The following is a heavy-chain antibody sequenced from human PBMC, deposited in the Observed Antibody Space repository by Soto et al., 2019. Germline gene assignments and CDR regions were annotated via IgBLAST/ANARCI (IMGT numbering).Heavy chain of an antibody. CDR3: ARGVDSGYDYFDY. D-gene: IGHD5-12*01. V-gene: IGHV4-30-2*01. J-gene: IGHJ4*02. CDR2: IYNSGST. CDR1: GGSFSGYS. Sequence: SETLALTCAVYGGSFSGYSWGWIRQPPGKGLEWIGYIYNSGSTYYKPSLKRRVTISVDRSKKQFSLKLSSVNAADTAVYYCARGVDSGYDYFDYWGQGTLVTVSS.